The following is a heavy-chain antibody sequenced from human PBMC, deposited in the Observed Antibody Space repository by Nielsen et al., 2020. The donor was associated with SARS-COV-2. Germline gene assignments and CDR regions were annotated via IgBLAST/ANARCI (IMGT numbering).Heavy chain of an antibody. Sequence: GESLKISCAASGFTFRHHAMHWVRQAPGKGLEGLTIVSYDGNEHYADSVKGRFTISRDNSKDTLFLQLNSLRPEDTGVYFCARETIDYTSSFVDHWGQGTLVTVSP. CDR1: GFTFRHHA. V-gene: IGHV3-30*04. J-gene: IGHJ5*02. CDR2: VSYDGNE. D-gene: IGHD4-11*01. CDR3: ARETIDYTSSFVDH.